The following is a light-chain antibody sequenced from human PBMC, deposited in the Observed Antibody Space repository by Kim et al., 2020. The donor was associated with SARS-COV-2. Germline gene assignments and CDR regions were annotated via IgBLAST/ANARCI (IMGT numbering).Light chain of an antibody. V-gene: IGKV3-11*01. CDR1: QSVSSY. J-gene: IGKJ4*01. CDR2: DAS. Sequence: PGERATLSCRASQSVSSYLAWFQQKPDQAPRLLIYDASNRAAGIPARFSGSGSGTDFTLTISSLEPEDFAVYYCQQRSSWPSLTFGGGTKVDIK. CDR3: QQRSSWPSLT.